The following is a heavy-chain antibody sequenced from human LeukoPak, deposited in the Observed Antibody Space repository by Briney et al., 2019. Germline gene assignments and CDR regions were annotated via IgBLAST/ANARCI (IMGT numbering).Heavy chain of an antibody. Sequence: ASVKVSCKASGYTFTGYSMNWVRQAPGQGPEWMGWINPDSGDTNYAQKFQGRVTMTSDTSITTSYMELSRLTSDDTAVYYCAGDLYYYDSGGYYRDLDFWGQGTLVTVSS. J-gene: IGHJ4*02. CDR1: GYTFTGYS. CDR3: AGDLYYYDSGGYYRDLDF. CDR2: INPDSGDT. V-gene: IGHV1-2*02. D-gene: IGHD3-22*01.